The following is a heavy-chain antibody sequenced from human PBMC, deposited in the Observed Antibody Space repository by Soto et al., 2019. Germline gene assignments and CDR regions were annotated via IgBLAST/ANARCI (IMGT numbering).Heavy chain of an antibody. CDR1: EITLNIYW. CDR2: INPESTTL. D-gene: IGHD3-10*02. V-gene: IGHV3-74*01. CDR3: TKDIFGAWDF. Sequence: EAQLVESGGGLVQPGGSLTLSCRASEITLNIYWMHWIRQAPGKGLVWVSRINPESTTLTYADSVTGRFTISRDSAKNTLDLQMNGLSADDTAIYYCTKDIFGAWDFWGQGTLVTVSS. J-gene: IGHJ4*02.